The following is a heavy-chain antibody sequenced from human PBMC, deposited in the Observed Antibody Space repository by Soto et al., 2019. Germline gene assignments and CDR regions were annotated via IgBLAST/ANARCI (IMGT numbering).Heavy chain of an antibody. CDR2: ISGSAGST. J-gene: IGHJ6*02. CDR3: AKEYRGPRSRYYYYYGMDV. D-gene: IGHD2-2*02. CDR1: GFTFSSYA. V-gene: IGHV3-23*01. Sequence: GGSLRLSCAASGFTFSSYAMSWVRQAPGKGLEWVSAISGSAGSTYYSDSVKGLFTISRDNSKNTLYLQMNSLRAEDTAVYYCAKEYRGPRSRYYYYYGMDVWGQGTTVTVSS.